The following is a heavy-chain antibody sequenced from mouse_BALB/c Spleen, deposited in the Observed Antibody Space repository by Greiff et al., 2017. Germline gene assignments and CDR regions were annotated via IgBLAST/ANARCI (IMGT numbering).Heavy chain of an antibody. CDR2: ISSGGSYT. CDR1: GFTFSSYT. V-gene: IGHV5-6-4*01. CDR3: TRDLIPG. J-gene: IGHJ2*01. Sequence: EVQRVESGGGLVKPGGSLKLSCAASGFTFSSYTMSWVRQTPEKRLEWVATISSGGSYTYYPDSVKGRFTISRDNAKNTLYLQMSSLKSEDTAMYYCTRDLIPGWGQGTTLTVSS. D-gene: IGHD1-1*01.